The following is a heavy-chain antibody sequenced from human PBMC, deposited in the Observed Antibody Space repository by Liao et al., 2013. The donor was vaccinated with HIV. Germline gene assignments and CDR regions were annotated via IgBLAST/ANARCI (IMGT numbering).Heavy chain of an antibody. J-gene: IGHJ3*02. CDR3: AREGTDHCSTTSCHRLDAFDI. CDR2: IYYSGST. Sequence: QVQLQESGPGLVKPSQTLSLTCTVSGGSISSGNYYWSWIRQPPGKGLEWIGYIYYSGSTYYNPSLKSRVSISVDTSKNQFSLKLSSVTAADTAVYYCAREGTDHCSTTSCHRLDAFDIWAKGQWSPSL. CDR1: GGSISSGNYY. V-gene: IGHV4-30-4*08. D-gene: IGHD2-2*02.